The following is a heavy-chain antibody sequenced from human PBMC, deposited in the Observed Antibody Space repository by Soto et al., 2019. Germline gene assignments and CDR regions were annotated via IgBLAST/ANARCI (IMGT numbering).Heavy chain of an antibody. CDR1: GGSIDVDY. J-gene: IGHJ5*01. V-gene: IGHV4-59*01. D-gene: IGHD1-1*01. Sequence: PSETLSLTCTVSGGSIDVDYWTWIRQPPGKGLEWIGYIYNSGSTNYNPSLKSRVTISVDTSKNQFYLKLNSVTAADTAVYYCAKEDSRYFESWAQGTLGTVSS. CDR3: AKEDSRYFES. CDR2: IYNSGST.